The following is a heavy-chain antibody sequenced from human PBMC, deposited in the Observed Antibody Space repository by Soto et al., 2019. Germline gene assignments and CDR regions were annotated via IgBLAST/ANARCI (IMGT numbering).Heavy chain of an antibody. J-gene: IGHJ2*01. Sequence: GGSLRLSCAASGFTFSSYAMHWVRQAPGKGLEWVSGISGSGISTHYADSVKGRFTVSRDNSKSTLYLQMNSLRAEDTAVYNCAKEPVGPDWYFDLWGRGTLVTVSS. CDR2: ISGSGIST. CDR3: AKEPVGPDWYFDL. CDR1: GFTFSSYA. V-gene: IGHV3-23*01.